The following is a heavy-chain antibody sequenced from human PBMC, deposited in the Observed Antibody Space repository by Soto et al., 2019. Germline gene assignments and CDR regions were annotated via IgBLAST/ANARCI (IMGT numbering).Heavy chain of an antibody. CDR1: GGSITSANW. V-gene: IGHV4-4*02. J-gene: IGHJ5*02. CDR2: ISHSGIT. CDR3: ARFLRGWFEP. Sequence: SETLSLTCAVSGGSITSANWWTWVRQPPGGGLEWIGEISHSGITNYKASLKSRVTMSVDKTKNDVSLKLTSVTAADTAVYYFARFLRGWFEPWGQGTPVTVSS.